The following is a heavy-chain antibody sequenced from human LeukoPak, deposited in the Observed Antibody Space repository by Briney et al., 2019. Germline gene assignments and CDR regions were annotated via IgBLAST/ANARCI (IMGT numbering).Heavy chain of an antibody. Sequence: PSETLSLTCTVPGGSISSYYWSWIRQPPGKGLEWIGYIYYSGSTNYNPSLKSRVTISVDTSKNQFSLKLSSVTAADTAVYYCARLTDRNYDSSGYLSSPWFDPWGQGTLVTVSS. J-gene: IGHJ5*02. D-gene: IGHD3-22*01. CDR3: ARLTDRNYDSSGYLSSPWFDP. CDR1: GGSISSYY. CDR2: IYYSGST. V-gene: IGHV4-59*01.